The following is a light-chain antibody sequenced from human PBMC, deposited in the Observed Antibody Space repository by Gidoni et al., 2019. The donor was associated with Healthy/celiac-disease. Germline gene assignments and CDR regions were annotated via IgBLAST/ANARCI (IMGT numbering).Light chain of an antibody. V-gene: IGKV3-11*01. CDR1: QSVSSY. CDR2: DAS. CDR3: QRRSNWPPSIT. J-gene: IGKJ5*01. Sequence: EIVLTQSPATLSLSPGERATLSCRASQSVSSYLAWYQQKPGQAPRLLLYDASNRATGIPARFSGSGSGTDFTLTISSLEPEDFAVYYCQRRSNWPPSITFGQGTRLEIK.